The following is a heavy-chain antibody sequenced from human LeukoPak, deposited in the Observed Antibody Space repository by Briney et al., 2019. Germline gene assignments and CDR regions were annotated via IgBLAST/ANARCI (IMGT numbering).Heavy chain of an antibody. CDR1: GGTLSSYT. V-gene: IGHV1-69*02. J-gene: IGHJ1*01. CDR2: INPILGIA. Sequence: VASVKVSCEASGGTLSSYTISWVRHAPGQGREWMGRINPILGIANYAQKLQGRVTITADKSTSTAYMELSSVRSEDTAVYYCARVGWELPEYFLHWGESTLVTVSS. D-gene: IGHD1-26*01. CDR3: ARVGWELPEYFLH.